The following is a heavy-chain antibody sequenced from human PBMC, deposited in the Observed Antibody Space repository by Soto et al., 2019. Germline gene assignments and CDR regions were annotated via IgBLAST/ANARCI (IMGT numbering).Heavy chain of an antibody. CDR2: IIPIFGTA. CDR3: ARLGTPYYSSGWGNWFDP. D-gene: IGHD6-25*01. V-gene: IGHV1-69*01. CDR1: GGTFSSYA. J-gene: IGHJ5*02. Sequence: QVQLVQSGAEVKKPGSSVKVSCKASGGTFSSYAISWVRQAPGQGLEWMGGIIPIFGTASYAQKFQGRVTITADESTSTAYMELSSLRSEDTAVSSCARLGTPYYSSGWGNWFDPWGQGTMVTVSS.